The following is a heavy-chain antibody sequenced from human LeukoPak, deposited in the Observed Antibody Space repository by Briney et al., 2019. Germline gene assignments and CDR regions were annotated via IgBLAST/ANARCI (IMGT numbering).Heavy chain of an antibody. J-gene: IGHJ6*03. CDR3: ARTTAIYYYYYMDV. D-gene: IGHD4-17*01. V-gene: IGHV4-59*01. CDR2: IYYSGST. CDR1: GGSISSYY. Sequence: EASETLSLTCTVSGGSISSYYWSWIRQPPGKGLEWIGYIYYSGSTNYNPSLKSRVTISVDTSKNHFSLKLSSVTAAGTAVYYCARTTAIYYYYYMDVWGKGTTVTIS.